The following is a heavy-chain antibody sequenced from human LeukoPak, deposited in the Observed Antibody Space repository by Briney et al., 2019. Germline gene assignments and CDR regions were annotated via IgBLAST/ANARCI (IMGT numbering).Heavy chain of an antibody. J-gene: IGHJ4*02. CDR2: ISSSSSTI. CDR1: GFIFSSYS. V-gene: IGHV3-48*04. Sequence: GGSLRLSCAASGFIFSSYSMNWVRQAPGKGLEWVSYISSSSSTIYYADSVKGRFTISRDNAKNSLYLQMNSLRAEDTAVYYCARRSEDFDYWGQGTLVTVSS. CDR3: ARRSEDFDY.